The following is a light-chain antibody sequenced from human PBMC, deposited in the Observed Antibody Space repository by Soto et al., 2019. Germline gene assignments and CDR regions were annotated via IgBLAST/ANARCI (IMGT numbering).Light chain of an antibody. CDR3: HRHTNTNNPRM. V-gene: IGKV1-5*01. CDR2: DAS. J-gene: IGKJ1*01. CDR1: QSITTW. Sequence: DIRVTQSPPTLSASVGDRVTITCRASQSITTWMVWYQQKPGKAPKLLVYDASSLQSGGATRDSGSGCGTEFTLIISGLQPEDSATYYYHRHTNTNNPRMFGQGTKVEIK.